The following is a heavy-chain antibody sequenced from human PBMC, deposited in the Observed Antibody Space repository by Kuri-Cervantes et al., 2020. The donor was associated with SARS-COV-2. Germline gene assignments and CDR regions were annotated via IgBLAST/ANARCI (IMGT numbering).Heavy chain of an antibody. J-gene: IGHJ4*02. CDR3: ARHDGDWPYYFHY. V-gene: IGHV4-39*01. Sequence: WGSLRLSCTVSGGSISSSSYYWVWIRQPPGKGLEWIGSIYYSGSTYYNPSLTSRVTISVATSKNQFYLKLSSVTAAATAVYYCARHDGDWPYYFHYWGQGTLVTVSS. D-gene: IGHD3/OR15-3a*01. CDR1: GGSISSSSYY. CDR2: IYYSGST.